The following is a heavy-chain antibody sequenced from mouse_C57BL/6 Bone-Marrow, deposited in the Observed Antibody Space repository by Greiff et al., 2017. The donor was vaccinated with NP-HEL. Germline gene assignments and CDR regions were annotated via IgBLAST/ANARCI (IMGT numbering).Heavy chain of an antibody. CDR1: GYTFTDYN. D-gene: IGHD2-5*01. CDR2: INPNSGGT. Sequence: EVQLQQSGPELVKPGASVKMSCKASGYTFTDYNMHWVKQSHGKSLEWIGYINPNSGGTSYNQKFKGKATLTVNKSSSTAYMELRSLTSEDSAVYYCASYYYSNYPFYAMDYWGQGTSVTVSS. V-gene: IGHV1-22*01. CDR3: ASYYYSNYPFYAMDY. J-gene: IGHJ4*01.